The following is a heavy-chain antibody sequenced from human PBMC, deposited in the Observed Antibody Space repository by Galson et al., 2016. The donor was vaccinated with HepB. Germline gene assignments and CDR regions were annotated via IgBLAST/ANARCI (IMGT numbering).Heavy chain of an antibody. CDR1: GFSFSHPFSNAFKNAW. CDR3: TADIPNVGSGYNDFDF. Sequence: SLRLSCAASGFSFSHPFSNAFKNAWMSWVRQAPGKGLEWVGRIKSKVDGGTEHYAAPVKGRFTVSRDDSKDMLHLQMDSLKTEDTAVYYCTADIPNVGSGYNDFDFWGQGTLVTVSS. CDR2: IKSKVDGGTE. J-gene: IGHJ4*02. D-gene: IGHD5-12*01. V-gene: IGHV3-15*01.